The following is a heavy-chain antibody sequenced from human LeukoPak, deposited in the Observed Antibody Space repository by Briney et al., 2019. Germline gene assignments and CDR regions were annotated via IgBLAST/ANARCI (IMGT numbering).Heavy chain of an antibody. CDR1: GGSFSGYY. J-gene: IGHJ4*02. CDR2: INHSGST. Sequence: SETLSLTCAVYGGSFSGYYWSWIRQPPGKRLEWIGEINHSGSTNYNPSLKSRVTISVDTSKNQFSLKLSSVTAADTAVYYCARGRVRGSGSYSDYWGQGTLVTVSS. CDR3: ARGRVRGSGSYSDY. D-gene: IGHD3-10*01. V-gene: IGHV4-34*01.